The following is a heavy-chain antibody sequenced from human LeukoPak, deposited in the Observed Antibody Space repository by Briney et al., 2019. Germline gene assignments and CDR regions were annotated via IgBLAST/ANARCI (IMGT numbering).Heavy chain of an antibody. D-gene: IGHD3-10*01. CDR2: INTNTGNP. V-gene: IGHV7-4-1*02. CDR1: GYTFTSYA. CDR3: ARGIHGDYYGSGTPGY. Sequence: ASVKVSCKASGYTFTSYAMNWVRQAPGQGLEWMGWINTNTGNPTYAQGFTGRFVFSLDTSVSTAYLQISSLKAEDTAVYYCARGIHGDYYGSGTPGYWGQGTLVTVSS. J-gene: IGHJ4*02.